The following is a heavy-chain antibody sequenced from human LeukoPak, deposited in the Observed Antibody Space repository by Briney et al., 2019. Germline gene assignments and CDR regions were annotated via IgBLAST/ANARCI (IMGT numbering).Heavy chain of an antibody. D-gene: IGHD1-26*01. V-gene: IGHV3-21*01. CDR2: ISSSSSYI. CDR3: ARAEVGATDY. J-gene: IGHJ4*02. Sequence: PGGSLRLSCAASGFTFSSYSMNWVHQAPGKGLEWVSSISSSSSYIYYADSVKGRFTISRDNAKNSLYLQMNSLRAEDTAVYYCARAEVGATDYWGQGTLVTVSS. CDR1: GFTFSSYS.